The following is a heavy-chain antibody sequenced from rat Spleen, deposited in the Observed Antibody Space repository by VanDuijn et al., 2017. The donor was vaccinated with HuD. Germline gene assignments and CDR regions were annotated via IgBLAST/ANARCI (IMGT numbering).Heavy chain of an antibody. Sequence: QVQLRESGPGLVQPSQTLSLTCTVSGFSLNNYGVIWVRQPPGEGLEWMGVLWRGGSTTYNSTLKSRMGISRDTSKSQVFLKINSLQTEDTAIYYCTRSRGYPGIAFDYWGQGVMVTVSS. CDR1: GFSLNNYG. V-gene: IGHV2-13*01. J-gene: IGHJ2*01. D-gene: IGHD1-4*01. CDR2: LWRGGST. CDR3: TRSRGYPGIAFDY.